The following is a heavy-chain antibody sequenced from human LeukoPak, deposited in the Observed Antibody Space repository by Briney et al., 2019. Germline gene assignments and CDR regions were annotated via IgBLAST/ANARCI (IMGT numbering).Heavy chain of an antibody. CDR1: GGSFSNFA. CDR2: IVPMLANI. J-gene: IGHJ2*01. CDR3: ARAGVGYFDV. V-gene: IGHV1-69*11. D-gene: IGHD3-3*01. Sequence: SVKVSCKASGGSFSNFAFSWVRQAPGQGLEWGGRIVPMLANIDYAEKVQGRMTISADESTRTVYMEMSSLRSEDTAVYYCARAGVGYFDVWGRGTLVTVSS.